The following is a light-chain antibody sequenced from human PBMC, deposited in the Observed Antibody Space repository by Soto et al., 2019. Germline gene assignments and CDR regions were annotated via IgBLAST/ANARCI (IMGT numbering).Light chain of an antibody. CDR2: GNS. CDR3: QSYDSSLSAL. CDR1: SSNIGAGYD. Sequence: QSVLTQPPSMSGAPGQRVTISFIGSSSNIGAGYDVHWYQQLPGTAPKLLTYGNSNRPSGVPDRFSGSKSGTSPYLAITGLQAEDEADYYCQSYDSSLSALFGGGTKLAVL. V-gene: IGLV1-40*01. J-gene: IGLJ3*02.